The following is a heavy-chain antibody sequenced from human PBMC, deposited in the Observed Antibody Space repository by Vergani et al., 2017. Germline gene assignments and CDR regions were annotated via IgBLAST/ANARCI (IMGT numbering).Heavy chain of an antibody. J-gene: IGHJ4*02. CDR2: IYYSGST. CDR1: GDSMNSGKYY. Sequence: QLQLQESGPRLVKPSEALSLTCTVSGDSMNSGKYYWGWVRQSPGRGLEWIGSIYYSGSTYYNPSLKSRVTISVDTSKNQFSLKLSSVTAADTAVYYCARPRDRRYYFDYWGQGTLVTVSS. D-gene: IGHD3-3*01. CDR3: ARPRDRRYYFDY. V-gene: IGHV4-39*01.